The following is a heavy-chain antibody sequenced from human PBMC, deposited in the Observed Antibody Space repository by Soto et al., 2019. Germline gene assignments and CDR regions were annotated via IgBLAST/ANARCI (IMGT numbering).Heavy chain of an antibody. V-gene: IGHV3-30*03. CDR1: GFTFSSYG. Sequence: QVQLVESGGGVVQPGRSLRLSCAASGFTFSSYGMHWVRQAPGKGLEWVAVISYDGSNKYYADSVKGRFTISRDNSKNTLYLQMNSLRAEDTAVYYCAADTVTTTGWYFDLWGLGTLVTVSS. J-gene: IGHJ2*01. D-gene: IGHD4-17*01. CDR3: AADTVTTTGWYFDL. CDR2: ISYDGSNK.